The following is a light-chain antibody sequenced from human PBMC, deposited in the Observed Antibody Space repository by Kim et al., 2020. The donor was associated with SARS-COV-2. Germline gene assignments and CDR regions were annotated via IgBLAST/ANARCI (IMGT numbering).Light chain of an antibody. CDR1: QSISSY. J-gene: IGKJ5*01. Sequence: SVVDRITITCRASQSISSYLNWYQQKPGKAPKHLLYAASSFQSWVPSRFSGSGSGTDFSLTISSLQPEDFATYYCQQSYSTHSITFGQGTRLEIK. CDR2: AAS. V-gene: IGKV1-39*01. CDR3: QQSYSTHSIT.